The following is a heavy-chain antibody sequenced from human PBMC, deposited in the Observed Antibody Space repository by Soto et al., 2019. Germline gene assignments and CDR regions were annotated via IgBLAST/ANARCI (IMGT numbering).Heavy chain of an antibody. CDR1: GGSISISSYY. CDR2: IYYSGST. V-gene: IGHV4-39*01. D-gene: IGHD3-3*01. CDR3: AGFTYYDFWSDY. Sequence: SETLSLTCTVSGGSISISSYYRGWIRQPPGKGLEWIGSIYYSGSTYYNPSLKSRVTISVDTSKNQFSLKLSSVTAADTAVYYCAGFTYYDFWSDYWGQGTLVTVSS. J-gene: IGHJ4*02.